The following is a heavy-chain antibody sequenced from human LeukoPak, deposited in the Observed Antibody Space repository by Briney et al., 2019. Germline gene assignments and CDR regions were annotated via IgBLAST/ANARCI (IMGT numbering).Heavy chain of an antibody. Sequence: GGSLRLSCAESGFTFSSYGMHWVSQAPGEGGGWGAVIWKDGSKKDYADCVEGRFTISRDNSKIPLYLQMNSLRAEATAVYYCAKNRGTTVSTPCFDYWGQGTLVTVSS. CDR1: GFTFSSYG. V-gene: IGHV3-33*06. D-gene: IGHD4-11*01. CDR2: IWKDGSKK. J-gene: IGHJ4*02. CDR3: AKNRGTTVSTPCFDY.